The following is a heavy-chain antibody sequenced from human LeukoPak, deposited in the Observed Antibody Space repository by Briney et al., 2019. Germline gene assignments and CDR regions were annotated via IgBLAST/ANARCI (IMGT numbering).Heavy chain of an antibody. J-gene: IGHJ5*02. CDR1: GGSISSYY. D-gene: IGHD3-3*01. CDR2: IYYSGST. Sequence: SETLSLTCTVSGGSISSYYWGWIRQPPGKGLEWIGSIYYSGSTYYNPSLKSRVTISVDTSKNQFSLKLSSVTAADTAVYYCARGSRGFWSGYYFSPWGQGTLVTVSS. CDR3: ARGSRGFWSGYYFSP. V-gene: IGHV4-39*07.